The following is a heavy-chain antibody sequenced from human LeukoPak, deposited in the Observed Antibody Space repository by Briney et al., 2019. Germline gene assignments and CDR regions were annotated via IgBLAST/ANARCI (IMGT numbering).Heavy chain of an antibody. CDR1: GFTFSIYA. J-gene: IGHJ6*02. Sequence: GGSLRLSCAASGFTFSIYAVKWLRQAPGKGREWFSGISGSCGSTYYADSVKGRFTISRDNSKNTLYLQMNTLRAEDTAVYHSAKGRKSYYYGMDVWGQGTTVTVSS. CDR2: ISGSCGST. CDR3: AKGRKSYYYGMDV. V-gene: IGHV3-23*01.